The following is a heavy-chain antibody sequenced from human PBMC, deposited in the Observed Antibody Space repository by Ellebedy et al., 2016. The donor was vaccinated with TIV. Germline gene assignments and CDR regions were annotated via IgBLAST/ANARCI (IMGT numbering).Heavy chain of an antibody. Sequence: SQTLSLTCXVYGGSFSGYYWRWSRQPPGKGLEWIGEINHSGSTNYNPSLKSRVTISVDTSKNQFSLNLSSVTAADTAVYYCAREVHYPYSNYRTYYSYYMEVWGKGTTVTVSS. CDR1: GGSFSGYY. V-gene: IGHV4-34*01. CDR3: AREVHYPYSNYRTYYSYYMEV. J-gene: IGHJ6*03. D-gene: IGHD4-11*01. CDR2: INHSGST.